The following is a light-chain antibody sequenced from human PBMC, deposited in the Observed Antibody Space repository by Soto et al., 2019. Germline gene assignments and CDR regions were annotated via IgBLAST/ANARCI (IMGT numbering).Light chain of an antibody. V-gene: IGLV2-14*03. CDR1: YSDIGGYNY. CDR2: DVT. CDR3: SSYTSCSTLGV. Sequence: QSVLTQPASVSGSPGQSITISCTGAYSDIGGYNYVSWYQQHPGKAPKLMIYDVTNRPSGVSYRFSGSKSGNTASLTISGLQAEDEADYYCSSYTSCSTLGVFGGGTKLTVL. J-gene: IGLJ2*01.